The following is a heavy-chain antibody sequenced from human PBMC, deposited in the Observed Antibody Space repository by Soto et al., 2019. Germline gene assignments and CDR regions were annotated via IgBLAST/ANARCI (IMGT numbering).Heavy chain of an antibody. V-gene: IGHV1-46*03. CDR1: GYIFTNFY. J-gene: IGHJ4*02. CDR2: INPNGGST. CDR3: SRGRASGDY. Sequence: QVQLVQPGAEVKKPGASVKFSCKASGYIFTNFYIRWVRQAPGQGLEWIGIINPNGGSTNNAQNFQGRVTMTRDKSTSTVYMDLSSLGSEDTGVYYCSRGRASGDYWGQGTLITVSS.